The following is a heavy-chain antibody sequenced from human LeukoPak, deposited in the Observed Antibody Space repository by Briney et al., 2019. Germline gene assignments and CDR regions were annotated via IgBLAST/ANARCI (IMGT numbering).Heavy chain of an antibody. CDR2: ISSSGSTI. D-gene: IGHD3-10*01. Sequence: PGGSLRLSCAASGFTFSSYEMNWVRQAPGKGLEWVSYISSSGSTIYYADPVKGRFTISRDDAKNSLYLQMNSLRAEDTAVYYCARDGGYGPQGYYGSGSYYKNYFDYWGQGTLVTVSS. CDR3: ARDGGYGPQGYYGSGSYYKNYFDY. CDR1: GFTFSSYE. V-gene: IGHV3-48*03. J-gene: IGHJ4*02.